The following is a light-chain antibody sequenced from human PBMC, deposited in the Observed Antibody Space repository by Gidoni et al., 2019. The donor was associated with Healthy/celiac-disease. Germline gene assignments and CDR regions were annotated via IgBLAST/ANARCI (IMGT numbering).Light chain of an antibody. J-gene: IGLJ7*01. CDR2: DNN. Sequence: QSVLTQPPSVSAAPGQKVTISCSGSRSNIGNNYVSWYQQLPGTAPNLLIYDNNKRPSGIPDRFSGSKSGTPATLGITGLQTGDEADYYCGTWDSSLSSAVFGGGTQLTVL. CDR1: RSNIGNNY. V-gene: IGLV1-51*01. CDR3: GTWDSSLSSAV.